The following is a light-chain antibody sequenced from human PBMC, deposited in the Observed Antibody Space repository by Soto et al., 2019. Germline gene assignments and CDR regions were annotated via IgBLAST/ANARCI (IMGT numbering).Light chain of an antibody. Sequence: EIVITQSPANLSVSPGERATPSCRARQSVSSSYLAWYQQKPGQAPRLLIYGASSRATGIPDRFSGSGSGTDFTLTISKLEPEDFAVYYCQQRSNWPPITFGQGTRLEIK. V-gene: IGKV3D-20*02. J-gene: IGKJ5*01. CDR3: QQRSNWPPIT. CDR2: GAS. CDR1: QSVSSSY.